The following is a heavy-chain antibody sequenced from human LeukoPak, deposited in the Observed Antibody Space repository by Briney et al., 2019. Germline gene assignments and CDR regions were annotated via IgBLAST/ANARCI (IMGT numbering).Heavy chain of an antibody. V-gene: IGHV3-23*01. J-gene: IGHJ4*02. D-gene: IGHD3-22*01. CDR3: AKDPPSYDSSGYSYYFDY. Sequence: GGSLRLSCAASGFTFSSYAMSWVRQAPGKGLEWVSAISGSGGSTYYADSVKGRFTISRDNSKHTLYLQMNSLRAEDTAVYYCAKDPPSYDSSGYSYYFDYWGQGTLVTVSS. CDR1: GFTFSSYA. CDR2: ISGSGGST.